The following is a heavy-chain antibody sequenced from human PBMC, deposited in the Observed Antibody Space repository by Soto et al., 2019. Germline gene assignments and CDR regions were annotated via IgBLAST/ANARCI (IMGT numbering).Heavy chain of an antibody. CDR1: GFTFSSYA. CDR2: ISGSGGST. D-gene: IGHD3-22*01. V-gene: IGHV3-23*01. CDR3: AKDSYYYDSSGSFQH. Sequence: PGGSLRLSCAASGFTFSSYAMNWVRQAPGKGLEWVSVISGSGGSTYYADSVKGRFTISRDNSKNTLYLQMNSLRAEDTAVYYCAKDSYYYDSSGSFQHWGQGTLVTVSS. J-gene: IGHJ1*01.